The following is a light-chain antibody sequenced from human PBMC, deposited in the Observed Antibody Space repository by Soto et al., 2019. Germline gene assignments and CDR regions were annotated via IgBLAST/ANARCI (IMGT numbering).Light chain of an antibody. V-gene: IGKV1-9*01. CDR3: QQLRTYPYT. CDR1: QDISTY. Sequence: DIHLTQSPSFLSASVGDRVTVTCRASQDISTYLAWFQQKPGKAPQLLVYPASTLQGGVPSRFSGRGSGTEFSLTISSLQPDDFATYYCQQLRTYPYTFGQGTKLDIK. J-gene: IGKJ2*01. CDR2: PAS.